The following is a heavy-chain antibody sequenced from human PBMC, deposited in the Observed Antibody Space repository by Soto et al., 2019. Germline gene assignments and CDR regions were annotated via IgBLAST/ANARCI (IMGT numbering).Heavy chain of an antibody. CDR3: ARPAFGAYWYFDL. Sequence: QDQLVQSGAEVKKPGSSVTVSCKAFGGPFSSHTFSWVRQSPGQGLEWMGRIIPALGTTTYAQKFQGRVTITADDSVTTVYVARNSLRPADTAVYSCARPAFGAYWYFDLWGRGTLVPVSS. CDR1: GGPFSSHT. CDR2: IIPALGTT. D-gene: IGHD3-10*01. J-gene: IGHJ2*01. V-gene: IGHV1-69*08.